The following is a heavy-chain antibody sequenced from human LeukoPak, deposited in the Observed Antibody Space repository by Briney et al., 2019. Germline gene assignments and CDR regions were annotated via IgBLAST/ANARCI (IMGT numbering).Heavy chain of an antibody. CDR2: ISWNSGSI. Sequence: PGRSLRLSCAASGFTFDDYAMHWVRQAPGKGLEWVSGISWNSGSIGYADSVKGRFTISRDNAKNSLYLQMNSLRAEDTAVYYCARVTSGWMSLYYYGMDVWGQGTTVTVSS. D-gene: IGHD6-19*01. CDR1: GFTFDDYA. V-gene: IGHV3-9*01. CDR3: ARVTSGWMSLYYYGMDV. J-gene: IGHJ6*02.